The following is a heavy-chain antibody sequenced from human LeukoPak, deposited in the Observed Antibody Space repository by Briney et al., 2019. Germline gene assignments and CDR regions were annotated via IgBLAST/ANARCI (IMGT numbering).Heavy chain of an antibody. CDR3: AGGNPSGGPGIGFDY. Sequence: PSETLSLTCTVSSGSSSSYYWSWIRQPPGKGLEWIGHVHYSETSRYNPSLESRVSITVDTSKNHFSLRLSSVTAADTAAYYCAGGNPSGGPGIGFDYWGQGALVTVSS. V-gene: IGHV4-59*01. CDR2: VHYSETS. J-gene: IGHJ4*02. D-gene: IGHD1-26*01. CDR1: SGSSSSYY.